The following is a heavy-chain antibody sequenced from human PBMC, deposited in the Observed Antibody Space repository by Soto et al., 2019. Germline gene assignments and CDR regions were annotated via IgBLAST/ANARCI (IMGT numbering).Heavy chain of an antibody. CDR2: ISGSGDKT. V-gene: IGHV3-23*01. Sequence: SICGMIMVRKNTGKGLEWVSTISGSGDKTYSADSVKGRFTISRDNSKDTLYLQMSSLRAEDTAVYYCAKDHRIFFDSAGSHGALAYRGQGTAVTVSA. CDR1: SICG. J-gene: IGHJ4*02. CDR3: AKDHRIFFDSAGSHGALAY. D-gene: IGHD2-15*01.